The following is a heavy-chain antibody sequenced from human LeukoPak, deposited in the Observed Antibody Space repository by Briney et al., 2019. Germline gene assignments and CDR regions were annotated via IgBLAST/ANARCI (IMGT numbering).Heavy chain of an antibody. V-gene: IGHV3-9*01. CDR1: GFTFKDYG. D-gene: IGHD1-26*01. J-gene: IGHJ6*02. CDR2: INWNGGGT. Sequence: GRSLRPSCAATGFTFKDYGMHWVRQPPGKGLEWVSSINWNGGGTDYADSVKGRFTISRDNAKNSLYLQLSSLRPEDTALYYCAKHMRATNTYSFFGLDVWGQGTTVTVSS. CDR3: AKHMRATNTYSFFGLDV.